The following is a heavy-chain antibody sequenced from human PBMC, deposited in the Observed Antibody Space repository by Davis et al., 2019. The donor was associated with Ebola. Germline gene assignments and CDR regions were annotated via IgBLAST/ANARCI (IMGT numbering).Heavy chain of an antibody. CDR3: AREGSTVTTYDN. CDR2: IKHDGSEK. Sequence: GESLKISCAGSGFIFSSYWMSWVRQAPGKGLEWVANIKHDGSEKYYVDSVKGRFTVSRDNAKNSLYLQMNSLRAEDTAVYYCAREGSTVTTYDNWGQGTLVTVSS. J-gene: IGHJ4*02. CDR1: GFIFSSYW. D-gene: IGHD4-17*01. V-gene: IGHV3-7*01.